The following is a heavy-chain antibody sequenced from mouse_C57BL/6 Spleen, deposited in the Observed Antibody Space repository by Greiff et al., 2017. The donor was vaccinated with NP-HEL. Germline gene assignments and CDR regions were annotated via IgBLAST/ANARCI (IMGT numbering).Heavy chain of an antibody. V-gene: IGHV1-7*01. CDR1: GYTFTSYW. Sequence: QVQLQQSGAELVKPGASVKLSCKASGYTFTSYWMHWVKQRPGQGLEWIGNINPSNGDTKYNQKFKDKATLTADKSSSTAYMQLSSLTYEDSAVYYCEARGDDDEDYWGQGTTLTVSS. CDR2: INPSNGDT. D-gene: IGHD2-4*01. CDR3: EARGDDDEDY. J-gene: IGHJ2*01.